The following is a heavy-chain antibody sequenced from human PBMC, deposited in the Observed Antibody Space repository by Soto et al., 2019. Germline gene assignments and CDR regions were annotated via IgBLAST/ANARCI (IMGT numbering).Heavy chain of an antibody. D-gene: IGHD3-22*01. CDR1: GFTFDDYA. J-gene: IGHJ4*02. CDR2: ISWNSGSI. V-gene: IGHV3-9*01. CDR3: AKGVYYYDSSGSHFDY. Sequence: GGSLRLSCAASGFTFDDYAMHWVRQAPGKGLEWVSGISWNSGSIGYADSVKGRFTISRDNAKNSLYLQMNSLRAEDTALYYCAKGVYYYDSSGSHFDYWGQGTLVTVSS.